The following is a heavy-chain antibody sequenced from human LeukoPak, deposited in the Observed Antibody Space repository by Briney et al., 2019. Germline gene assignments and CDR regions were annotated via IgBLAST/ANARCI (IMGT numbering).Heavy chain of an antibody. J-gene: IGHJ6*03. V-gene: IGHV1-69*02. D-gene: IGHD6-13*01. CDR3: ARAPTAYSSRRSHYYMDV. Sequence: ASVKVSCKASGGTFSSYTISWVRQAPGQGLEWMGRINPILGIANYAQKFQGRVTITADKSTSTAYMELSSLRSEDTAVYYCARAPTAYSSRRSHYYMDVWGKGTTVTVSS. CDR2: INPILGIA. CDR1: GGTFSSYT.